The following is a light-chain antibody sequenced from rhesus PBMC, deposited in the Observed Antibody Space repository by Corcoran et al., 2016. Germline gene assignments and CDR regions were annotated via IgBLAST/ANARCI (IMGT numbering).Light chain of an antibody. CDR2: RNN. CDR3: SAWDSSLSAYI. V-gene: IGLV10-114*01. CDR1: SDNVGNQG. J-gene: IGLJ1*01. Sequence: QAGLTQPPSVSKDLRQTATITCTGNSDNVGNQGAAWLQQDQGHPPKLLSYRNNNRPSGISERFSASRSGNTASLTISGLQPEDEADYYCSAWDSSLSAYIFGAGTRLTVL.